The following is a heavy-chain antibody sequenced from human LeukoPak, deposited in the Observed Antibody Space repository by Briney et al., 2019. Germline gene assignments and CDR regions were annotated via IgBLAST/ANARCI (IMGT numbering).Heavy chain of an antibody. Sequence: ASVTVSCKSSGYTFSSYGISWVRQAPGQGLEWMGWITAYNGNTNFAQKLQDRVTMTTDTSTNTAYMELRSLRSDDTAVYYCARGLIILAASGLGGMDVWGQGTTVTVSS. V-gene: IGHV1-18*01. J-gene: IGHJ6*02. CDR2: ITAYNGNT. CDR3: ARGLIILAASGLGGMDV. CDR1: GYTFSSYG. D-gene: IGHD6-13*01.